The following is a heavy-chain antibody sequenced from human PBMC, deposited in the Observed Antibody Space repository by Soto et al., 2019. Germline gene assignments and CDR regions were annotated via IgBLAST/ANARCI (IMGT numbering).Heavy chain of an antibody. CDR3: XXXXXXXXYYMDV. CDR2: ISLSSSTI. V-gene: IGHV3-48*01. CDR1: GFTFSSYN. Sequence: EVQLVESGGGLVQPGGSLRLSCAASGFTFSSYNMNWVRQAPGKGLEWISDISLSSSTIFYADSVKGRFTISRDNAKXXXXXXXXXXXXXXXXXXXXXXXXXXXXYYMDVWGKGTTVTVSS. J-gene: IGHJ6*03.